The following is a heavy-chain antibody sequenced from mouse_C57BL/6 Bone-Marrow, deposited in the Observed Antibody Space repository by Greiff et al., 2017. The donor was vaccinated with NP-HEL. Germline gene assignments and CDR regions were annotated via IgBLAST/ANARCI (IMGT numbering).Heavy chain of an antibody. CDR1: GYSFTGYF. V-gene: IGHV1-20*01. D-gene: IGHD2-4*01. J-gene: IGHJ3*01. CDR2: INPYNGDT. Sequence: VQLQQSGPELVKPGDSVKISCKASGYSFTGYFMNWVMQSHGKSLEWIGRINPYNGDTFYNQKFKGKATLTVDKSSSTAHMELRSLTSEDSAVYYCAGIYYDYDGWFAYWGQGNLVTVSA. CDR3: AGIYYDYDGWFAY.